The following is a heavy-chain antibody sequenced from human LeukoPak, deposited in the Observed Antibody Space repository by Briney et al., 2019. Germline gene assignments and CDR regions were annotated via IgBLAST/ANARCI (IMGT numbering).Heavy chain of an antibody. Sequence: GGSLRLSCEVSGFTFSSLWMSWARQGPGKGLEWVATMNVDGSAGYYVDSVKGRFTISRDNAKSSLYLQMNSLRAEDTAVYYCARGYSSSCHDYWGQGTLVTVSS. D-gene: IGHD6-13*01. CDR2: MNVDGSAG. J-gene: IGHJ4*02. CDR1: GFTFSSLW. CDR3: ARGYSSSCHDY. V-gene: IGHV3-7*01.